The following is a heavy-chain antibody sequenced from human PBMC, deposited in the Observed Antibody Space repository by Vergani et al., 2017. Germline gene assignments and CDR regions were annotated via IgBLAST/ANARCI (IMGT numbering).Heavy chain of an antibody. V-gene: IGHV4-39*01. Sequence: QVQLQESGPGLVKPSETLSLTCTVSNDSVSNTFYYWGWIRQTPGKGLEWIGSIYYSGSTYYNPSLESRVTMSVDTSKSQFSLKLSSVTAADTAVYYCARGSLRYFDWLLGDAFDIWGQGTMVTVSS. D-gene: IGHD3-9*01. CDR2: IYYSGST. CDR1: NDSVSNTFYY. J-gene: IGHJ3*02. CDR3: ARGSLRYFDWLLGDAFDI.